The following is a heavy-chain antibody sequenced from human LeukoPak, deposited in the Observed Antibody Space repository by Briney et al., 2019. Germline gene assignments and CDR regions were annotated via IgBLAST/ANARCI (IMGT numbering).Heavy chain of an antibody. D-gene: IGHD1-1*01. CDR3: ARDPVRRYDY. Sequence: GGSLRLSCAASGFSFSSYWMSWVRQAPGKGLEWVANIKRDGSEKYYVDSVRGRFTISRDNAKNSLYLQMNSLRAGDTAVYYCARDPVRRYDYWGQGTLVTVSS. CDR2: IKRDGSEK. CDR1: GFSFSSYW. V-gene: IGHV3-7*01. J-gene: IGHJ4*02.